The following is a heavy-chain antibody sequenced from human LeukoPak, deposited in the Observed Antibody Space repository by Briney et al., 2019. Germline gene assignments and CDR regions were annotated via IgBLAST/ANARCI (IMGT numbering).Heavy chain of an antibody. V-gene: IGHV4-38-2*02. D-gene: IGHD5-18*01. J-gene: IGHJ3*02. CDR3: ARRLFLGYSYGLEAFDI. Sequence: SETLSLTCTVSGYSISSGYYWGWIRQPPGKGLEWIGSIYYSGSTYYNPSLKSRVTISVDTSKNQFSLKLSSVTAADTAVYYCARRLFLGYSYGLEAFDIWGQGTMVTVSS. CDR2: IYYSGST. CDR1: GYSISSGYY.